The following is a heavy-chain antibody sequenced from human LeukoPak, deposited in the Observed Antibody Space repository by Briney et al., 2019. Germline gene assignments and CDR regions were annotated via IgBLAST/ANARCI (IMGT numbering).Heavy chain of an antibody. J-gene: IGHJ3*02. Sequence: ASVKVSCKASGYTFTSYYMHWVRQAPGQGLEWMGIINPSGGSTSYAQKFQGRVTMTRDTSTSTVYMELSSLRSEDTAVYYCARVQVGGDPYYDFWSGHPNDAFDIWGQGTMVTVSS. V-gene: IGHV1-46*01. CDR1: GYTFTSYY. CDR2: INPSGGST. CDR3: ARVQVGGDPYYDFWSGHPNDAFDI. D-gene: IGHD3-3*01.